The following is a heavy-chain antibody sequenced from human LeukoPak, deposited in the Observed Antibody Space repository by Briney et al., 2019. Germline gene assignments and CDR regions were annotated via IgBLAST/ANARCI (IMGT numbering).Heavy chain of an antibody. D-gene: IGHD2-2*02. CDR3: TSSDYTSSDY. CDR2: IDPRSGGT. Sequence: ASVKVSCKASGYIFTDYYMHWVRQAPGQGLEWMGWIDPRSGGTNFARKFQGRVTMTRDTSISTAYMELSRLTSDDTAVYYCTSSDYTSSDYWGQGTLVTVSS. J-gene: IGHJ4*02. CDR1: GYIFTDYY. V-gene: IGHV1-2*02.